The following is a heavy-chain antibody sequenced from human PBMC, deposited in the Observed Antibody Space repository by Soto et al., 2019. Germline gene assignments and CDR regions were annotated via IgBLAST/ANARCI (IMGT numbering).Heavy chain of an antibody. J-gene: IGHJ5*01. CDR3: ARDPRITSLGVVINPPFAP. V-gene: IGHV1-18*04. D-gene: IGHD3-3*01. CDR1: GYSFTSYG. CDR2: ISAYNGHI. Sequence: GASVKLSCEAAGYSFTSYGFSWVRQAPGQGLEWMGWISAYNGHINYAQKFQGRVTMTTDTSTSTAYMELRSLRSDDTAVYYCARDPRITSLGVVINPPFAPWGQGTLVTVSS.